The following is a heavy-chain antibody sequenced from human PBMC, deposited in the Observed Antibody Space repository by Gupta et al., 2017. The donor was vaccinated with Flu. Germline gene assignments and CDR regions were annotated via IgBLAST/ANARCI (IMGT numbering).Heavy chain of an antibody. Sequence: QVQLVQSGAEVKRPGASVKVSCEASGYTFTDYYMHWVRQAPGQGLEWMGWINPHSGDTKNAQKFQGRVTMTRDTSINSAYMEVSRLRSDDTATYFCAREGFRNYENYAFDIWGQGTVVTVSS. D-gene: IGHD1-7*01. CDR1: GYTFTDYY. J-gene: IGHJ3*02. V-gene: IGHV1-2*02. CDR2: INPHSGDT. CDR3: AREGFRNYENYAFDI.